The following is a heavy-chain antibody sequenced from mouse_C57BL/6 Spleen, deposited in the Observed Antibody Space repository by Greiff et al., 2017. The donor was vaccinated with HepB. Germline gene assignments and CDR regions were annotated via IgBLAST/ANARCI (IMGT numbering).Heavy chain of an antibody. V-gene: IGHV1-82*01. CDR2: IYPGDGDT. CDR3: AREDYGRGNFDV. J-gene: IGHJ1*03. D-gene: IGHD1-1*01. CDR1: GYAFSSSW. Sequence: VQRVESGPELVKPGASVKISCKASGYAFSSSWMNWVKQRPGKGLEWIGRIYPGDGDTNYNGKFKGKATLTADKSSSTAYMQLSSLTSEDSAVYFCAREDYGRGNFDVWGTGTTVTVSS.